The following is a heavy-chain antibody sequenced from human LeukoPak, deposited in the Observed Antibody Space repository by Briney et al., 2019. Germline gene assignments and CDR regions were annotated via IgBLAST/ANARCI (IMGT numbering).Heavy chain of an antibody. CDR1: GYTFTSYG. V-gene: IGHV1-18*01. D-gene: IGHD4-11*01. CDR2: ISAYNGNT. CDR3: ARGSNDYRPHWFDP. Sequence: ASVRVSCKASGYTFTSYGISWGRQAPGDGLEWRGCISAYNGNTNYAQQLQRRVTMPTGTSTSTAYRELRSLRPDDTAVYYSARGSNDYRPHWFDPCGQGTLVTVPS. J-gene: IGHJ5*02.